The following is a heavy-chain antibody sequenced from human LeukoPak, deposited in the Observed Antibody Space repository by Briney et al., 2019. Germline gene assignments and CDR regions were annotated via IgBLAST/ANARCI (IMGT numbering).Heavy chain of an antibody. CDR3: ARGTYGEYGGPAY. Sequence: PGGSLRLSCAASGFTFSNYCTNWVRQAPGKGLEWVSYISSSGGAMYYADSVRGRFTISRDNAENSLFLQMNSLGDEDTAVYYCARGTYGEYGGPAYWGQGTLVTVSS. D-gene: IGHD4-17*01. V-gene: IGHV3-48*02. CDR2: ISSSGGAM. CDR1: GFTFSNYC. J-gene: IGHJ4*02.